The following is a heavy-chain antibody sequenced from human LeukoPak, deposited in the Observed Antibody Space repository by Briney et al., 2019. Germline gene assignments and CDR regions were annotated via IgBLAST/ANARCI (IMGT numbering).Heavy chain of an antibody. CDR2: MKYDGSEK. Sequence: GGSLRLSCAASGFTFRSIGWSWVGRAPGKGRGWVANMKYDGSEKYYVDSVKGRFTISRDNAKNSLYLQMNSLRAEDTAVYYCARDIEAAGLFLDYWGQGTLVTVSS. CDR3: ARDIEAAGLFLDY. V-gene: IGHV3-7*01. CDR1: GFTFRSIG. J-gene: IGHJ4*02. D-gene: IGHD6-13*01.